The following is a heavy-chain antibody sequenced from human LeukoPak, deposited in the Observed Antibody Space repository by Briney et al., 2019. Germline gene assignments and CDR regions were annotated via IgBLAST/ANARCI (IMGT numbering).Heavy chain of an antibody. CDR1: GYTMTTYA. D-gene: IGHD3-10*02. V-gene: IGHV1-18*01. Sequence: GASVKVSCEAFGYTMTTYAMSWVRQAPGQGLEWMGWITAYNSKTNYVQKLQGRVTLTPDASTSTAYMELRSLTSDDTAVYYCVRSGWSGGLDVWGQGTTVTVSS. CDR3: VRSGWSGGLDV. J-gene: IGHJ6*02. CDR2: ITAYNSKT.